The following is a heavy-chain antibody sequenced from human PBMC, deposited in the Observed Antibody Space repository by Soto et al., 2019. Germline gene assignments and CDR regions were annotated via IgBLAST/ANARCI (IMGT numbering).Heavy chain of an antibody. J-gene: IGHJ6*02. CDR1: GYSFTSYW. D-gene: IGHD6-13*01. Sequence: RGESLKISCKGSGYSFTSYWIGWVRQMPGKGLEWMGIIYPGDSDTRYSPSFQGQVTISADKSISTAYLQWSSLKASDTAMYYCARGRPGGYSSSWYRNYYYYGMDVWGQGTTVTVSS. CDR2: IYPGDSDT. CDR3: ARGRPGGYSSSWYRNYYYYGMDV. V-gene: IGHV5-51*01.